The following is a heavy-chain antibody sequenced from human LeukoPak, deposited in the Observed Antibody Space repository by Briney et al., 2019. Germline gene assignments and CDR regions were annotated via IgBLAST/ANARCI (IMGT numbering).Heavy chain of an antibody. Sequence: GGSLRLSCAASGFTFTNAWMTWVRQAPGKGLEWVGGIKSKPDGGTTNYAAPVKGRFTASRDDSKTTLYLQMNSLKTEDTAVYYCATGPYWGQGILVTVSS. J-gene: IGHJ4*02. CDR2: IKSKPDGGTT. CDR3: ATGPY. CDR1: GFTFTNAW. V-gene: IGHV3-15*01.